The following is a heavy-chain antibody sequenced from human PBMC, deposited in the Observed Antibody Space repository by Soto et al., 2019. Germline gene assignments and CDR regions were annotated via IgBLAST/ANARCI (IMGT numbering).Heavy chain of an antibody. Sequence: QVQLQQWGAGLLKPSETLSLTCAVYGASLSGYYWNWIRQPPGKGLEWIGEINHSGTTNYNPSLKSRVTISVDTSQNQFSLKLSSVTAADTAVYYCARTNWFDPWGQGTLVTVSS. CDR2: INHSGTT. CDR3: ARTNWFDP. J-gene: IGHJ5*02. CDR1: GASLSGYY. V-gene: IGHV4-34*01.